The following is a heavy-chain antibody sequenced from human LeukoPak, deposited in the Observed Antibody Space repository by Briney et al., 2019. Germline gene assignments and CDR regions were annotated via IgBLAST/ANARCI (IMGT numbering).Heavy chain of an antibody. V-gene: IGHV3-64*02. Sequence: GGSLRLSCAASGFSFINYAMHWVRQAPGKGLEYVSAISSNGGSTYYADSVKGRFTISRDNSKNTLYLQMDNLRAEDMAVYYCAKGGYYDSSVYPPFRRVVGYFDYWGQGTLVTVSS. J-gene: IGHJ4*02. CDR2: ISSNGGST. D-gene: IGHD3-22*01. CDR3: AKGGYYDSSVYPPFRRVVGYFDY. CDR1: GFSFINYA.